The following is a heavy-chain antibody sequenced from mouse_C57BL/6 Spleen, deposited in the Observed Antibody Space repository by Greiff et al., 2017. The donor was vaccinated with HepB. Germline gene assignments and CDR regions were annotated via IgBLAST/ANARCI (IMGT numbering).Heavy chain of an antibody. CDR1: GFTFSDYY. CDR3: AREGGSSYWYFDV. D-gene: IGHD1-1*01. J-gene: IGHJ1*03. V-gene: IGHV5-16*01. CDR2: INYDGSST. Sequence: EVQWVESEGGLVQPGSSMKLSCTASGFTFSDYYMAWVRQVPEKGLEWVANINYDGSSTYYLDSLKSRFIISRDNAKNILYLQMSSLKSEDTATYYCAREGGSSYWYFDVWGTGTTVTVSS.